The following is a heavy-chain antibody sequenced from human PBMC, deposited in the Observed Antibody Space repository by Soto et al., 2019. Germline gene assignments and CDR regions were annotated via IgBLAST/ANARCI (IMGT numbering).Heavy chain of an antibody. V-gene: IGHV5-51*03. CDR2: IYPGDSDT. D-gene: IGHD3-10*01. CDR3: ARKSRRGLLWFGVPLSARGFDAFDI. CDR1: GYSFTSYW. Sequence: EVQLVQSGAEVKKPGESLKISCKGSGYSFTSYWIGWVRQMPGKGLEWMGIIYPGDSDTRYSPSFQGQVTISADKSITPASPQWSSPKAPDTAMDYCARKSRRGLLWFGVPLSARGFDAFDIWGQGTMVTVSS. J-gene: IGHJ3*02.